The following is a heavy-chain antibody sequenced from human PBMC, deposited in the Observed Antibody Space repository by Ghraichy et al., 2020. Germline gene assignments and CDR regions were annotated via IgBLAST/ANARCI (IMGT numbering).Heavy chain of an antibody. CDR1: GYSISSYYY. J-gene: IGHJ6*02. D-gene: IGHD3-16*01. V-gene: IGHV4-38-2*02. CDR3: ARDAYTAPSDYGMDG. CDR2: IYHSGST. Sequence: SQTLSLTCTVSGYSISSYYYWGWIRQSPGKGLEWIGRIYHSGSTYYNPSLKSRVTISVDTSKNQFSLKLSSVTAADTAVYYCARDAYTAPSDYGMDGWGQGTTVTVSS.